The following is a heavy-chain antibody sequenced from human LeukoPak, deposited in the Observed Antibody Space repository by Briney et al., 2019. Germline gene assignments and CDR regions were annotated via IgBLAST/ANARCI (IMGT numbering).Heavy chain of an antibody. J-gene: IGHJ4*02. Sequence: SQTLSLTCTVSGGSISSGSYYWSWIRQPAGKGLEYIGYIYDSGSTNYNPSLKSRVTISVDTSKNQFSLKLTSVTAADTAVYYCATGGPPGTFDYWGQGTLVTVSS. CDR1: GGSISSGSYY. CDR2: IYDSGST. D-gene: IGHD1-1*01. V-gene: IGHV4-61*10. CDR3: ATGGPPGTFDY.